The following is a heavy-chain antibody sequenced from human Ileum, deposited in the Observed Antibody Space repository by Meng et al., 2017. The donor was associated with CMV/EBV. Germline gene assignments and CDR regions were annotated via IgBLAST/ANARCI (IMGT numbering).Heavy chain of an antibody. CDR2: IKSKTSGETT. CDR1: GFTFSSAW. D-gene: IGHD6-13*01. CDR3: AADIAAAGKGEFDY. J-gene: IGHJ4*02. V-gene: IGHV3-15*01. Sequence: GESLKISCAASGFTFSSAWISWFRQAPSKGLEWVGRIKSKTSGETTDFAAPVKGRFTISRDDSKTTVYLQMNSLKTEDTAVYYCAADIAAAGKGEFDYWGQGKRVNSLL.